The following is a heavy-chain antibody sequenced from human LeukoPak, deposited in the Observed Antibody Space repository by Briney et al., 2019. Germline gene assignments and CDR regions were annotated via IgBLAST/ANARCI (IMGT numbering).Heavy chain of an antibody. CDR1: GISITTYY. V-gene: IGHV4-59*01. D-gene: IGHD1-26*01. J-gene: IGHJ4*02. CDR3: ARDIREVGDSHYFDY. CDR2: IHYSGST. Sequence: SETLSLTCTVSGISITTYYWSWIRQPPGKGLEWIGLIHYSGSTTYNPSLKSRVTISIDTSKNQFSLHLSSVTAADTALYYCARDIREVGDSHYFDYWGQGALVTVTS.